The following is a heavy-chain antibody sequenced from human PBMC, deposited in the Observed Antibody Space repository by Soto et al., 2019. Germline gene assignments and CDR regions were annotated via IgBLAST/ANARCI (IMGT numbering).Heavy chain of an antibody. D-gene: IGHD1-1*01. Sequence: GSLRLPCVASGFTFKIYWVHWVRQAPGKGLEWVSRIDNDGSATTYADSVKGRFTISRDNAKNTLFLQMNTLRVDDTAVYYCARDNWNSYWGQGTLVTVSS. CDR3: ARDNWNSY. V-gene: IGHV3-74*01. CDR2: IDNDGSAT. CDR1: GFTFKIYW. J-gene: IGHJ4*02.